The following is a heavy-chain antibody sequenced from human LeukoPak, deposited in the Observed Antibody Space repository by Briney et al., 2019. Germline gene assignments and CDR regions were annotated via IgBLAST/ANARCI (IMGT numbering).Heavy chain of an antibody. V-gene: IGHV3-33*01. D-gene: IGHD5-24*01. CDR3: ARGDGYNDAEYLQH. CDR1: GFTFSSYG. Sequence: GRSLRLSCAASGFTFSSYGMHWVRQAPGKGLGWVAVIWYDGSNKYYGDSVKGRFTISRDNSKKTLYLQMNSLRVEDTAVYYCARGDGYNDAEYLQHWGQGTLVTVS. CDR2: IWYDGSNK. J-gene: IGHJ1*01.